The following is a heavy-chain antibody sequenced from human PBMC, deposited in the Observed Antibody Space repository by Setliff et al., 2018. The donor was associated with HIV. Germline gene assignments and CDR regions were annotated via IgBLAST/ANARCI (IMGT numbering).Heavy chain of an antibody. CDR3: ARGVAAAGALMDV. J-gene: IGHJ6*03. CDR2: IYSSGST. D-gene: IGHD6-13*01. Sequence: PSETLSLTCTVSGGSISSGSHYWNWVRQSAGKGLEWIGRIYSSGSTNYNPSLNSRVSISVDTSKNQFSLKLNSVTAADTAVYYCARGVAAAGALMDVWGKGTTVTVSS. CDR1: GGSISSGSHY. V-gene: IGHV4-61*02.